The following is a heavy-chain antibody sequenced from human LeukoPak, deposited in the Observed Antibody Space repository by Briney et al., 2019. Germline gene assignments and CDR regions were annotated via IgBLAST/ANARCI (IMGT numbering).Heavy chain of an antibody. CDR2: ISISGSTI. CDR1: GFTFSSYG. D-gene: IGHD3-9*01. J-gene: IGHJ4*02. CDR3: ARSGWYYDILTGFDY. V-gene: IGHV3-48*04. Sequence: PGGSLRLSCAASGFTFSSYGMSWVRQAPGKGLEWVSYISISGSTIYYADSVKGRFTISRDNAKNSLYLQMNSLRAEDTAVYYCARSGWYYDILTGFDYWGQGTLVTVSS.